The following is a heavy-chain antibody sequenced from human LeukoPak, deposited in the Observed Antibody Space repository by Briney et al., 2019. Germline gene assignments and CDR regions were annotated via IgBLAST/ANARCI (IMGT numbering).Heavy chain of an antibody. D-gene: IGHD3-10*01. V-gene: IGHV3-53*01. CDR3: AREKGRGVISPYYDY. CDR2: IYSDGNT. Sequence: GGSLRLSCAASGLTVRNNFMSWVRQAPGKGLEWVSVIYSDGNTYYEDSVKGRFTISRDTSKNTLSLQMNSLRVEDTAVYYCAREKGRGVISPYYDYWGQGTRVTVSS. J-gene: IGHJ4*02. CDR1: GLTVRNNF.